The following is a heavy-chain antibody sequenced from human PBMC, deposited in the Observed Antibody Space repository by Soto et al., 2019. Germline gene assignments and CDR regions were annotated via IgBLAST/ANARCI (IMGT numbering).Heavy chain of an antibody. Sequence: GGSLRLSCAASGFTFSSYSLNWVRQAPGKGLEWVSYISSSSSTIYYADSVKGRFTFSRDNAKNSLYLQMNSLRAEDTAVYYCARIPIKRPRYFDYWGQGTLVTVSS. J-gene: IGHJ4*02. CDR1: GFTFSSYS. D-gene: IGHD6-25*01. CDR2: ISSSSSTI. CDR3: ARIPIKRPRYFDY. V-gene: IGHV3-48*01.